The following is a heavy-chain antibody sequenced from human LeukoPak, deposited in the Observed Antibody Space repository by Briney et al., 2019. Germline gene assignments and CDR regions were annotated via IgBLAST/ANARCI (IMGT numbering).Heavy chain of an antibody. V-gene: IGHV3-15*01. Sequence: GGSLRLSCAGSGFTFNNAWMNWVRQVPGKGLEWVVRIKSKADGGGTVYAAPVEGRFAISRDDSENTLYLQMNSLKTEDTAVYYCTSDPRIGRYFDYWGQGTLVTVSS. CDR1: GFTFNNAW. J-gene: IGHJ4*02. CDR3: TSDPRIGRYFDY. D-gene: IGHD3-10*01. CDR2: IKSKADGGGT.